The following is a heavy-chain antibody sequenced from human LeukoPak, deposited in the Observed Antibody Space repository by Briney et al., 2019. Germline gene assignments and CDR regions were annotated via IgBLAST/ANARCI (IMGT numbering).Heavy chain of an antibody. J-gene: IGHJ6*02. Sequence: VASVKVSCMASGYTVTSYDMHWVRQAAGHGLEGMGGMNPNSGNTGYAQKFQGRVTMTRNTSTSTAYMEPSSLRSEDTAVYYCARGGGYSYDHGMDVWGQGTTVTVSS. CDR2: MNPNSGNT. D-gene: IGHD5-18*01. CDR3: ARGGGYSYDHGMDV. CDR1: GYTVTSYD. V-gene: IGHV1-8*01.